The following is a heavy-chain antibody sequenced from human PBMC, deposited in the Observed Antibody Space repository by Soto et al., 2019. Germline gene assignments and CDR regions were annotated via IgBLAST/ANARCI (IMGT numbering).Heavy chain of an antibody. J-gene: IGHJ5*02. V-gene: IGHV1-69*13. CDR1: GCTFSIYA. CDR2: IIPIFGTA. Sequence: ASVKVSCKASGCTFSIYAISWVRQAPGQGLEWMGGIIPIFGTANYAQKFQGRVTITADESTSTAYMELSSLRSEDTAVYYCARVVEQQLAVWFDPWGQGTLVTVSS. CDR3: ARVVEQQLAVWFDP. D-gene: IGHD6-13*01.